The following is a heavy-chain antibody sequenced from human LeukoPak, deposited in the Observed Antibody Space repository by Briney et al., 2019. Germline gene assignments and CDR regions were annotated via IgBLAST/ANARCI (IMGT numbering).Heavy chain of an antibody. J-gene: IGHJ4*02. CDR2: IHYTGNT. CDR1: NGSINFVSYY. D-gene: IGHD3-9*01. CDR3: ARDGAGMTGTGLDY. V-gene: IGHV4-61*01. Sequence: SETLSLTCTVSNGSINFVSYYWSWIRQPPGKGLEWLGYIHYTGNTIYNPSHKSRVTISMDTAKNQFSLKVSSATAADTAVYYCARDGAGMTGTGLDYWGQGILATVSS.